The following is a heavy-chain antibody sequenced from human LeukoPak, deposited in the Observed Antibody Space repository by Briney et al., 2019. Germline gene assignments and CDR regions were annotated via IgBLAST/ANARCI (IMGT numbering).Heavy chain of an antibody. Sequence: ASVKXXXXXXXXTFTGYYMXXVRQAPXQGLXGRGGINPXXGVINYAQKFQRRVTMTRHTSISTAYMALSRLRSDYTAVYYCARTPYYDFWSGYYSASFDPWGQGTLVTVSS. J-gene: IGHJ5*02. CDR2: INPXXGVI. CDR1: XXTFTGYY. V-gene: IGHV1-2*02. D-gene: IGHD3-3*01. CDR3: ARTPYYDFWSGYYSASFDP.